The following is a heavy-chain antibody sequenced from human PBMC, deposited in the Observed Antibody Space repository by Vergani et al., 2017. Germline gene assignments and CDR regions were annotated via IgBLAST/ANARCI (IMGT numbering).Heavy chain of an antibody. Sequence: QVQLQESGPGLVKPSETLSLTCTVSGGSISSYYWSWIRQPPGKGLEWIGYIYYSGSTNYNPSLKSRVTISVDTSKNQFSLKRSSVTAADTAVYYCASLHEWLFGLDVWGQGTTVTVAS. CDR1: GGSISSYY. D-gene: IGHD3-3*01. CDR3: ASLHEWLFGLDV. J-gene: IGHJ6*02. CDR2: IYYSGST. V-gene: IGHV4-59*08.